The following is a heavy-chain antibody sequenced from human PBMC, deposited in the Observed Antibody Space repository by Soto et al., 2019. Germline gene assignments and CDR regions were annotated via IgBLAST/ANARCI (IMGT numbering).Heavy chain of an antibody. CDR3: ARESFSASPNFFDY. D-gene: IGHD1-26*01. Sequence: PVGSLRLSCAASGFAFSNYEMNWVRQAPGKGLEWVSYISLSGSTIYYADSVKGRFTISRDDAKDSLYLEMDSLRADDTAVHYCARESFSASPNFFDYWGQGTLVTVSS. J-gene: IGHJ4*02. CDR1: GFAFSNYE. V-gene: IGHV3-48*03. CDR2: ISLSGSTI.